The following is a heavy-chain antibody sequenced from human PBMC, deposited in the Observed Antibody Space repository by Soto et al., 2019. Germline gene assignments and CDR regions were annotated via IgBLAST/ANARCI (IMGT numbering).Heavy chain of an antibody. CDR1: GYTFTSYG. CDR3: ATHDIVVVPAAMGDYYYYGMDV. D-gene: IGHD2-2*01. J-gene: IGHJ6*02. CDR2: ISAYNGNT. Sequence: AAVKVSCTASGYTFTSYGISWVRQAPGQGLEWMGWISAYNGNTNYAQKFQGRVTMTRDTSTSTVYMELSSLRSEDTAVYYCATHDIVVVPAAMGDYYYYGMDVWGQGTTVTVSS. V-gene: IGHV1-18*01.